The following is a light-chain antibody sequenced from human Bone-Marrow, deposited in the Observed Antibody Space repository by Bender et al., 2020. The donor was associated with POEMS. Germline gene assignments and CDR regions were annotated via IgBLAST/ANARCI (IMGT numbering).Light chain of an antibody. CDR2: DVS. CDR3: CSYAGSNTLL. J-gene: IGLJ2*01. Sequence: QSALTQPASVSGSPGQSITISCTGTSADVGSFNLVSWYQQHPGKAPKLMIYDVSTRPPGVSNRFSGSKSGNTASLTISGLQVEDEADYYCCSYAGSNTLLFAGGTKLTVL. V-gene: IGLV2-23*02. CDR1: SADVGSFNL.